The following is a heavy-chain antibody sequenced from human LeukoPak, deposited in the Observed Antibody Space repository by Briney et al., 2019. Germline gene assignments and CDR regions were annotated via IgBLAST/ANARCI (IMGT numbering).Heavy chain of an antibody. V-gene: IGHV1-2*02. CDR3: ARMANSYDSSGYYYINGLDV. J-gene: IGHJ6*02. Sequence: ASVKVSCKAVGYTCTGYYMHWVRQAPGQGLEWMGGINTNGGGTNYAQKFQGRVTMTRDTSISTVYMELSRLRSDDTAVYFCARMANSYDSSGYYYINGLDVWGQGTTVTVSS. CDR1: GYTCTGYY. CDR2: INTNGGGT. D-gene: IGHD3-22*01.